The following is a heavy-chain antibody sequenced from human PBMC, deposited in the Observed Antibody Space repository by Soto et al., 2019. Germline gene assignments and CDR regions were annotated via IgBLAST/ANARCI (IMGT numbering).Heavy chain of an antibody. D-gene: IGHD6-13*01. V-gene: IGHV1-46*01. J-gene: IGHJ5*02. Sequence: GASVKVSCKASGYTFAFYFIHWVRQAPGHGLEWMGTINPTGGPTSYAQKFQGRVTMTRDTSASTAYMELSSLRSEDTAVYYCVRRHVSATGIDWFDPWGQGTLVTVS. CDR2: INPTGGPT. CDR1: GYTFAFYF. CDR3: VRRHVSATGIDWFDP.